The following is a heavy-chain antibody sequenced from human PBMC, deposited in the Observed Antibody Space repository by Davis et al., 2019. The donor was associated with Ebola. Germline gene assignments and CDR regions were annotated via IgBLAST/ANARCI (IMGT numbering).Heavy chain of an antibody. CDR2: IYYSGRT. D-gene: IGHD6-19*01. J-gene: IGHJ3*02. Sequence: MPSETLSLTCTVSGGSISSSSYYWGWIRQPPGKGLEWIGSIYYSGRTYYNPPLKSRVTISVDTSKNQFSLKLSSVTAADTAVYYCARHSSGWYGGAFDIWGQGTMVTVSS. CDR1: GGSISSSSYY. CDR3: ARHSSGWYGGAFDI. V-gene: IGHV4-39*01.